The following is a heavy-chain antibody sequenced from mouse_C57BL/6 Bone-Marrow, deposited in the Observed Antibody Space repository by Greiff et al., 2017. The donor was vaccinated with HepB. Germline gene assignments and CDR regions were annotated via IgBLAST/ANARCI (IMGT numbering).Heavy chain of an antibody. CDR2: IYPGDGDT. D-gene: IGHD2-12*01. CDR3: ANLWLLYYYAMDY. J-gene: IGHJ4*01. CDR1: GYAFSSSW. V-gene: IGHV1-82*01. Sequence: QVQLQQSGPELVKPGASVKISCKASGYAFSSSWMNWVKQRPGKGLEWIGRIYPGDGDTNYNGKFKGKATLTADKSSSTAYMQLSSLTSEDSAVYFCANLWLLYYYAMDYWGQGTSVTVSS.